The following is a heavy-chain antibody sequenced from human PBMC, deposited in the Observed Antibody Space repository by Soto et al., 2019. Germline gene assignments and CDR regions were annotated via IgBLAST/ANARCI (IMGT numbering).Heavy chain of an antibody. CDR3: ARVAVPAVMDYFYCAMDV. D-gene: IGHD2-2*01. CDR2: IYYSGST. J-gene: IGHJ6*02. Sequence: QLQLQESGPGLVKPSETLSLTCTVSGGSISSSSYYWGWIRQPPGKGLEWMGSIYYSGSTYYNPSVRIRLXXXVXXSQNQFSLRLSSVTAADTAVYYCARVAVPAVMDYFYCAMDVWGQGTTVTVSS. CDR1: GGSISSSSYY. V-gene: IGHV4-39*02.